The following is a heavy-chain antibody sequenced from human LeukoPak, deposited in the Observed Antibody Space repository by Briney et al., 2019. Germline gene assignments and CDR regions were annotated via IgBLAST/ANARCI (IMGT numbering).Heavy chain of an antibody. CDR3: AKANDLLTGSSSYYYYGMDV. CDR1: GFTFSSYS. V-gene: IGHV3-21*04. CDR2: ISSSSSYI. Sequence: GGSLRLSCAASGFTFSSYSMNWVRQAPGKGLEWVSSISSSSSYIYYADSVKGRFTISRDNSKNTLYLQMNSLRAEDRAIYYCAKANDLLTGSSSYYYYGMDVWGQGTTVTVSS. J-gene: IGHJ6*02. D-gene: IGHD3-9*01.